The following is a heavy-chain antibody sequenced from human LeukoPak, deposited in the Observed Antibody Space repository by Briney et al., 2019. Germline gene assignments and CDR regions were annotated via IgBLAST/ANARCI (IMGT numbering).Heavy chain of an antibody. CDR1: GGSFSGYY. Sequence: PSETLSLTCAVYGGSFSGYYWSWIRQPPGKGLEWIGEINHSGSTNYNPSLKSRVTISVDTSKNQFPLKLSSVTAADTAVYYCARDPMVTGYWGQGTLVTVSS. D-gene: IGHD5-18*01. CDR3: ARDPMVTGY. J-gene: IGHJ4*02. V-gene: IGHV4-34*01. CDR2: INHSGST.